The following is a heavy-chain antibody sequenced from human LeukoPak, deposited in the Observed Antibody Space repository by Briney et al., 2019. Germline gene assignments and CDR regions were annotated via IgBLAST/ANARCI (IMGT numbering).Heavy chain of an antibody. CDR2: ISAYNGNT. CDR1: GYTFTCYG. J-gene: IGHJ5*02. V-gene: IGHV1-18*01. D-gene: IGHD6-6*01. Sequence: GASVKVSCKASGYTFTCYGISWVRQAPGQGLEWMGWISAYNGNTNYAQKFQGRVTMTRDTSISTAYMELSRLRSDDTAVYYCARGVSIAARREYNWFDPWGQGTLVTVSS. CDR3: ARGVSIAARREYNWFDP.